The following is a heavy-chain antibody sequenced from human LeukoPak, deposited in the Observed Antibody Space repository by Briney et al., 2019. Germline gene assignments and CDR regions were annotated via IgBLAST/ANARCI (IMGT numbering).Heavy chain of an antibody. J-gene: IGHJ4*02. V-gene: IGHV4-39*01. CDR2: IYYSGST. CDR3: ARTATSYSYGYLGN. Sequence: KPSETLSLTCTVSGGSISSSSDYWGWIRQPPGKGLEWIGSIYYSGSTYYSPSLKSRVMISVDTSKNQFSLKLSSVTAADTAVYYCARTATSYSYGYLGNWGQGTLVTVSS. D-gene: IGHD5-18*01. CDR1: GGSISSSSDY.